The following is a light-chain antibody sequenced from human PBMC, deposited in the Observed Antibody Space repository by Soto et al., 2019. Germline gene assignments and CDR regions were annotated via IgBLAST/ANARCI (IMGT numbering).Light chain of an antibody. Sequence: QSALTQPASVSGSPGQSITISCTGTSSDVGSYNLVSWYQQHPGKAPKLMIYEVSKRPSGVSNRFSGSKSGNTASLTISGLQAEDEADYYCCSYAGGSTFGFGTGTKLTVL. CDR3: CSYAGGSTFG. CDR1: SSDVGSYNL. V-gene: IGLV2-23*02. CDR2: EVS. J-gene: IGLJ1*01.